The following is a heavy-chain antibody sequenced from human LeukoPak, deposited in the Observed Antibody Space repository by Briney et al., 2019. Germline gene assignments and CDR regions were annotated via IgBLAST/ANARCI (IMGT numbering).Heavy chain of an antibody. Sequence: ASVKVSCKASGYTFTSYGISWVRQAPGQGLEWMGWISAYNGNTNYAQKLQGRVTMTTDTSTSTAYMELRSLRSDDTAVYYCARDHRYDSSGYGGYWGQGTLVTVSS. CDR2: ISAYNGNT. CDR3: ARDHRYDSSGYGGY. CDR1: GYTFTSYG. J-gene: IGHJ4*02. D-gene: IGHD3-22*01. V-gene: IGHV1-18*01.